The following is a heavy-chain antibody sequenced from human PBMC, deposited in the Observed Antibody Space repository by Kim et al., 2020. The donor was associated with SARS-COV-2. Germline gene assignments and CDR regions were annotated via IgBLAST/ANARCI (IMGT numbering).Heavy chain of an antibody. J-gene: IGHJ3*02. D-gene: IGHD3-9*01. CDR1: GFTFSSYG. V-gene: IGHV3-30*18. CDR3: AKDQYRGYYDILTGPSWNAFGI. Sequence: GGSLRLSCAASGFTFSSYGMHWVRQAPGKGLEWEAVISYDGSNKYYADPVKGRFTTSRDNSKNTLYLQMNSLRAEDTAVYYCAKDQYRGYYDILTGPSWNAFGIWGQGTMVTVSS. CDR2: ISYDGSNK.